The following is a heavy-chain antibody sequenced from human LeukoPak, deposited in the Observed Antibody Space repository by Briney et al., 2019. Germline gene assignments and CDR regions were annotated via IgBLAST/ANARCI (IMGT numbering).Heavy chain of an antibody. CDR3: ARDPGWYSRAFDP. CDR2: IYYSGST. J-gene: IGHJ5*02. V-gene: IGHV4-59*01. D-gene: IGHD6-13*01. CDR1: GGSISSYY. Sequence: PSETLSLTCTVSGGSISSYYWSWIRQPPGKGLEWIGYIYYSGSTNYNPSLKSRVTISVDTSKNQFSLKLSSVTAADTAVYCCARDPGWYSRAFDPWGQGTLVTVSS.